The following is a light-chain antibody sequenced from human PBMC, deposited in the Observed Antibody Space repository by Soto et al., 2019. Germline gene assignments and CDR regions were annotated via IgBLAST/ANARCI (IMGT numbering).Light chain of an antibody. Sequence: QPVLTQPPSVSGAPGQRVTISCTGSSSNIGAGYDVYWYQQLPGTAPKLLIYDNNNRPSGVPDRFSGSKSRTSASLAITGLQAEDEADYYCQSYDSSLSAVVFGGGTKLTVL. CDR2: DNN. CDR3: QSYDSSLSAVV. J-gene: IGLJ2*01. V-gene: IGLV1-40*01. CDR1: SSNIGAGYD.